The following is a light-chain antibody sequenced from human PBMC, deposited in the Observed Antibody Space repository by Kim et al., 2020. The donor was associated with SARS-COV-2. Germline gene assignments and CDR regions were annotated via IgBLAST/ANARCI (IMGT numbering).Light chain of an antibody. J-gene: IGKJ4*01. CDR2: PAS. V-gene: IGKV1-9*01. CDR3: QQSSS. Sequence: LSAAVAHRGTITCRASQGMSSYLAWYQQNPGNASKLLIYPASTLQRGAPARFSGSGSGTEFTLTISNLQPEDFATCYCQQSSSFGGRTKVDIK. CDR1: QGMSSY.